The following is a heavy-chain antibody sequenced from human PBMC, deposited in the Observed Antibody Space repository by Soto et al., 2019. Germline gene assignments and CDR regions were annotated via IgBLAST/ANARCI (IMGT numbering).Heavy chain of an antibody. CDR1: GFTFSSNS. CDR3: ARVIWSGHLTSDL. Sequence: EVPVVESGGGLVQPGGSLRLSCAASGFTFSSNSMNWVRQAPGKGLEWISYISCSSSTIYVDSVKGRLTISRDNAKNSLYLQMNSLRDEDTAVYYCARVIWSGHLTSDLWGQGTLVTVSS. V-gene: IGHV3-48*02. J-gene: IGHJ5*02. CDR2: ISCSSSTI. D-gene: IGHD3-3*01.